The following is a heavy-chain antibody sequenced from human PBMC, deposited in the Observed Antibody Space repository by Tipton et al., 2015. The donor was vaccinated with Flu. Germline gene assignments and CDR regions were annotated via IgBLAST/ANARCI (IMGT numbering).Heavy chain of an antibody. J-gene: IGHJ2*01. Sequence: LRLSCTVSGGSISSYYWSWIRQPAGKGLEWIGRIYTSGSTNYNPSLKSRVTMSVDTSKNQFSLKLSSVTAADTAVYYCARDRGYDILTGRPHGYFDLWGRGNLVTVSS. V-gene: IGHV4-4*07. CDR3: ARDRGYDILTGRPHGYFDL. CDR1: GGSISSYY. D-gene: IGHD3-9*01. CDR2: IYTSGST.